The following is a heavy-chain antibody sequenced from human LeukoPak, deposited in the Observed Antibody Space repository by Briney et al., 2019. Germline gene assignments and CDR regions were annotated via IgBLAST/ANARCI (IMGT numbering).Heavy chain of an antibody. CDR1: GFTFSMYG. CDR2: ISGSGDGK. V-gene: IGHV3-23*01. J-gene: IGHJ6*03. Sequence: GGSLRLSCVGSGFTFSMYGMTWVRQAPGKGLEWVATISGSGDGKHHAESLKGRFAISRDKSKNTLYLQMNSLRAEDTAIYYCAKEEWGFGEFPLFMDVWGKGTTVTISS. CDR3: AKEEWGFGEFPLFMDV. D-gene: IGHD3-10*01.